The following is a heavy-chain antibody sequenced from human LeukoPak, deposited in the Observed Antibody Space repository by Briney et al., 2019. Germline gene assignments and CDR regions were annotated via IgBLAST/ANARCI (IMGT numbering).Heavy chain of an antibody. Sequence: GGSLRLSCAASGFTFSSYGMQWVRQAPGKGLEWVSGISGSGGSTDYADSVKGRFTISRDNSKNTLYLQMNSLRVEDTAVYYCAKDPGYQVVYCFDYWGQGTLVTVSS. D-gene: IGHD2-2*01. CDR1: GFTFSSYG. CDR2: ISGSGGST. CDR3: AKDPGYQVVYCFDY. V-gene: IGHV3-23*01. J-gene: IGHJ4*02.